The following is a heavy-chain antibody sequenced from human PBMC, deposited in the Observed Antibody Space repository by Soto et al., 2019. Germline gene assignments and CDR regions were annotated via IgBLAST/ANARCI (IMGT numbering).Heavy chain of an antibody. V-gene: IGHV1-69*06. D-gene: IGHD5-18*01. CDR2: IIPILGRA. CDR1: GGTFSSYA. J-gene: IGHJ4*02. Sequence: QVQLVQSGAEVKKPGSSVKVSCKASGGTFSSYAISWVRQAPGQGLAWMGGIIPILGRANYAQKFQARVTITANTSRGTAKMELSTLISEVKAVYYFARWVDTDILDYWGQGTLVTVSS. CDR3: ARWVDTDILDY.